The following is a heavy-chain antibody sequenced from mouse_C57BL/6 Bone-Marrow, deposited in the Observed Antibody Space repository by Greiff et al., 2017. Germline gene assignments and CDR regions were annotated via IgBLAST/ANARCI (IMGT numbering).Heavy chain of an antibody. J-gene: IGHJ3*01. CDR2: IDPENGDT. CDR3: TTIAWFAY. V-gene: IGHV14-4*01. Sequence: VQLQQSGAELVRPGASVKLSCPASGFNIKDDYMHWVKQRPEQGLEWIGWIDPENGDTEYASKFQGKATITADTSSNTAYLQLSSLTSEDTAVYYCTTIAWFAYGGQGSLVTVSA. CDR1: GFNIKDDY.